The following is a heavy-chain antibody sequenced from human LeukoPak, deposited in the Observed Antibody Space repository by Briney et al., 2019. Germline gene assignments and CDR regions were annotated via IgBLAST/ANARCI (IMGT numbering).Heavy chain of an antibody. CDR3: ARGGDKAVAGHGGYYYYGMDV. J-gene: IGHJ6*02. CDR2: MNPNSGNT. Sequence: VASVKVSCKASGYTFTSYDINWVRQATGQGLEWMGWMNPNSGNTGYAQKFQGRVTMTRNTSISTAYMELSSLRSEDTAVYYCARGGDKAVAGHGGYYYYGMDVWGQGTTVTVSS. D-gene: IGHD6-19*01. V-gene: IGHV1-8*01. CDR1: GYTFTSYD.